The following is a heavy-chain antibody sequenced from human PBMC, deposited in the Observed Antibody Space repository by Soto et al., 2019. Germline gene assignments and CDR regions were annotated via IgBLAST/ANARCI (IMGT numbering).Heavy chain of an antibody. Sequence: PGESLKISCKGSGYIFTSYWIGWVRQMPGKGLEWMGIIYPRDSSTRYSPSFQGQVTISADKSIDTAYLQWSSLMPSDTAMYYCARLVAGNPPTGPDYYYYGMDVWGQGTTVTVSS. CDR2: IYPRDSST. V-gene: IGHV5-51*01. CDR1: GYIFTSYW. D-gene: IGHD6-19*01. J-gene: IGHJ6*02. CDR3: ARLVAGNPPTGPDYYYYGMDV.